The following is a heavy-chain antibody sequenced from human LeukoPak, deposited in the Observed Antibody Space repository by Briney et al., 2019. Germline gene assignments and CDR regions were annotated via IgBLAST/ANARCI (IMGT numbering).Heavy chain of an antibody. Sequence: SETLSLTCTVSGGSLSSGDYYWGWVRQPPGKGLEWIGNIHGSGNTNYNPSLKSRLSMSLDTSKNQVSLNLTSVTAADTATYFCARETMLAGFASGLGFNYWGQGSLVIVSS. CDR3: ARETMLAGFASGLGFNY. CDR1: GGSLSSGDYY. CDR2: IHGSGNT. D-gene: IGHD6-19*01. V-gene: IGHV4-61*08. J-gene: IGHJ4*02.